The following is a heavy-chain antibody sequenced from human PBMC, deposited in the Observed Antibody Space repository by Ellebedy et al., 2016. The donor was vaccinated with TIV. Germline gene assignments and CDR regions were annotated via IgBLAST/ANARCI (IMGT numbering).Heavy chain of an antibody. Sequence: SETLSLTCTVSGGSISSHYWSWIRQPPGKGLEWIGYIYNSGSTNYSPSLRSRLTISLDASKNQFSLKLSSVTAADTAVYYCAALQWLAPAWYFDLWGRGTLVTVSS. J-gene: IGHJ2*01. CDR1: GGSISSHY. D-gene: IGHD6-19*01. CDR2: IYNSGST. CDR3: AALQWLAPAWYFDL. V-gene: IGHV4-59*08.